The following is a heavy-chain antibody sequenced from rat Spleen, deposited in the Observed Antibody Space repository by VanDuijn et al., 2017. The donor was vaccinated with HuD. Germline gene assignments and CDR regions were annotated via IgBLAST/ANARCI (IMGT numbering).Heavy chain of an antibody. Sequence: EVQLQESGPGLMKPSQSLSLTCSVTGYSITSNYWGWIRKFPGNKMEWMGYIDFSGSTGYNPSLKSQISISRDTSKNQFFLQVDSVTTEDTATYYCAGSDGTHYYLPFADWGQGTLVTVSS. J-gene: IGHJ3*01. V-gene: IGHV3-1*01. CDR2: IDFSGST. D-gene: IGHD1-1*01. CDR3: AGSDGTHYYLPFAD. CDR1: GYSITSNY.